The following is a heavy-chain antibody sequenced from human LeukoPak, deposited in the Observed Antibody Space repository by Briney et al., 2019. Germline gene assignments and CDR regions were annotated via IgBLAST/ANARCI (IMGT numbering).Heavy chain of an antibody. V-gene: IGHV5-51*01. CDR1: GYSFTKYW. CDR2: IYPGDSDT. D-gene: IGHD6-6*01. J-gene: IGHJ5*02. CDR3: ARHESIQHGRNWFDP. Sequence: GESLKISCKGSGYSFTKYWIGWVRQMPGKGPEWMGIIYPGDSDTRYSPSFQGQVTISADKSISTAYLQWSSLKASDTAMYYCARHESIQHGRNWFDPWGQGTLVTVSS.